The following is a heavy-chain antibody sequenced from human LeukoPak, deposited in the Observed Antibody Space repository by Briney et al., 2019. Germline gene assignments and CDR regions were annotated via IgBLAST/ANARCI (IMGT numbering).Heavy chain of an antibody. CDR2: INHSGGA. Sequence: SETLSLTRAVYGGSFSAYYWSCIPAPPGKGLGWSGEINHSGGAKYNPSLKSRVTISVDTSKNQCSLKLSSVTAADTAVYYCARGRDTAMGYYYGMDVWGKGTTATVSS. J-gene: IGHJ6*04. V-gene: IGHV4-34*01. CDR1: GGSFSAYY. D-gene: IGHD5-18*01. CDR3: ARGRDTAMGYYYGMDV.